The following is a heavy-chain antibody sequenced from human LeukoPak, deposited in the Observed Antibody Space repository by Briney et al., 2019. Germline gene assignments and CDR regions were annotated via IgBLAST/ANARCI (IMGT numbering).Heavy chain of an antibody. D-gene: IGHD2-15*01. CDR3: ARVQYRTGMSYGSCHDY. J-gene: IGHJ4*02. CDR1: GFTFSSYE. Sequence: PGGSLRLSCAASGFTFSSYEMNWVRQAPGRGLEWVSYISSSGGSIYYADSVKGRFTISRDNAKNSLYLQMNSLRAEDTAVYYCARVQYRTGMSYGSCHDYWGQGTLVTVSS. CDR2: ISSSGGSI. V-gene: IGHV3-48*03.